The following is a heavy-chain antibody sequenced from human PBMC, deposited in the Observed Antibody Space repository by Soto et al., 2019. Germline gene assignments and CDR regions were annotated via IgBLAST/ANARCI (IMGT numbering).Heavy chain of an antibody. Sequence: QVQLQESGPGLVKPSETLSLTCTVSGVSISSYYWSWIRQPPGKGLEWIGYIYYSGSTNDNPSLKSRVSISVDTSQNQFSLKLSSVTAADTAVYYCARHDSGGSYYYYYYMDVWGKGTTVTVSS. V-gene: IGHV4-59*08. CDR3: ARHDSGGSYYYYYYMDV. D-gene: IGHD2-15*01. CDR1: GVSISSYY. J-gene: IGHJ6*03. CDR2: IYYSGST.